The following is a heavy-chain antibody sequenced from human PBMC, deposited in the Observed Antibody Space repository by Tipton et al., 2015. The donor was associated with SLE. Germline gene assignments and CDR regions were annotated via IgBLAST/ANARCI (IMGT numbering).Heavy chain of an antibody. CDR3: ARRDYYDSSGLGN. CDR2: IHPGDSDT. Sequence: QLVQSGAEVKKPGESLKISCKGFGYSFTSYYIAWVRQMPGKGLEWVGIIHPGDSDTRYSPSFQGQVTISADKSISTAYLQWSRLKASDTAMYYCARRDYYDSSGLGNWGQGTLVTVSS. V-gene: IGHV5-51*01. J-gene: IGHJ4*02. CDR1: GYSFTSYY. D-gene: IGHD3-22*01.